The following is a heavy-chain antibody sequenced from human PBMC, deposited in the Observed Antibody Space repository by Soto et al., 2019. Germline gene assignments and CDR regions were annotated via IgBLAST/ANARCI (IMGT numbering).Heavy chain of an antibody. CDR1: GFIFSTYG. V-gene: IGHV3-33*01. D-gene: IGHD1-26*01. CDR3: VRAVGPYDY. Sequence: QVQLVESGGGVVQPGRSLRLSCTTSGFIFSTYGMHWVRQAPGKGLEWVAVIWPDGSNKYYADSVKGRFIISRDNSRNILWLQMNSLRAEDTATYYCVRAVGPYDYWGQGTLVTVSS. CDR2: IWPDGSNK. J-gene: IGHJ4*02.